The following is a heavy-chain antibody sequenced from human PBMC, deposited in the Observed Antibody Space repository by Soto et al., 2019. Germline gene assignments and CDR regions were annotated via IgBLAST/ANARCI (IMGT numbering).Heavy chain of an antibody. Sequence: QVQLVQSGAEVKKPGSSVKVSCKASGGTFSSYTISWVRQAPGQGLEWMGRIIPILGIANYAQKFQGRVTITADKSTSTAYMELSSLRSEDTAVYYCARDLFGYSSSWYGCWGQGTLVTVSS. J-gene: IGHJ4*02. CDR2: IIPILGIA. V-gene: IGHV1-69*08. CDR3: ARDLFGYSSSWYGC. D-gene: IGHD6-13*01. CDR1: GGTFSSYT.